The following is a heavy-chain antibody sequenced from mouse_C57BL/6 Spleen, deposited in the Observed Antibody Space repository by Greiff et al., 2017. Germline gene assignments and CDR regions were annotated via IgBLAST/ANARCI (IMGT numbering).Heavy chain of an antibody. D-gene: IGHD2-3*01. J-gene: IGHJ2*01. CDR1: GYTFTSYW. CDR2: IDPSDSYT. V-gene: IGHV1-69*01. Sequence: VQLQQSGAELVMPGASVKLSCKASGYTFTSYWMHWVKQRPGQGLEWIGEIDPSDSYTNYNQKFKGKSTLTVDKSSSTAYMQLSSLTSEDSAVYYGARYDYFDDWGQGTTLTVSS. CDR3: ARYDYFDD.